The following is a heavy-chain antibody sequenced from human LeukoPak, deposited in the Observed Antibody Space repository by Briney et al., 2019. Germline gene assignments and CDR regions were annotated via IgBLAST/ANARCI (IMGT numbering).Heavy chain of an antibody. Sequence: GGSLRLSCAASGFTFSSYWMSWVRQAPGKGLEWVANIKQDGSEKYYVDSVKGRFTISRDNAKNSLYLQMNSLRAEDTAVYYCARDFRKAGHDFWSGYFYYYYYMDVWGKGTTVTVSS. CDR2: IKQDGSEK. V-gene: IGHV3-7*01. D-gene: IGHD3-3*01. CDR1: GFTFSSYW. CDR3: ARDFRKAGHDFWSGYFYYYYYMDV. J-gene: IGHJ6*03.